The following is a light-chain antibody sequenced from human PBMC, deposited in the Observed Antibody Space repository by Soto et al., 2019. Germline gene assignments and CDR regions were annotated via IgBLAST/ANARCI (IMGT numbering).Light chain of an antibody. J-gene: IGLJ2*01. V-gene: IGLV2-23*01. CDR1: SSDVGTYNL. CDR3: CSYATNNTLL. Sequence: QSALTQPASVSGSPGQSITIYCTGTSSDVGTYNLLSWYQQHPGKAPKLMIYEGSKRPSGVSSRFSGSKSGNTASLTISGLQAEDEADYYCCSYATNNTLLFGGGTKLTVL. CDR2: EGS.